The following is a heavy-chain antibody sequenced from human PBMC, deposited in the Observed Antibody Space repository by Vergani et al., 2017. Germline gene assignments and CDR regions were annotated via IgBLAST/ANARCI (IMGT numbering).Heavy chain of an antibody. CDR3: ARDKFSQPRLVDY. Sequence: VQLVESGGGVVQPGRSLRLSCAASGFTFSSYSMNWVRQAPGKGLEWVSSISSSSSYIYYADSVKGRFTISRDNAKNSLYLQMNSLRAEDTAVYYCARDKFSQPRLVDYWGQGTLVTVSS. D-gene: IGHD2-21*01. CDR2: ISSSSSYI. V-gene: IGHV3-21*01. CDR1: GFTFSSYS. J-gene: IGHJ4*02.